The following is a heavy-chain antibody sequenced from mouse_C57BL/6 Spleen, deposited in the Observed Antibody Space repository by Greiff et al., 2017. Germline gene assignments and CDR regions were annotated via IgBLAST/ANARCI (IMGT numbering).Heavy chain of an antibody. J-gene: IGHJ1*03. CDR3: ARKERYYSNYGYFDV. CDR1: GFSLTSYG. V-gene: IGHV2-2*01. Sequence: QVQLKQSGPGLVQPSQSLSITCTVSGFSLTSYGVHWVRQSPGKGLEWLGVIWSGGSTDYNAAFISRLSISKDNSKSQVFFKMNSLQADDTAIYYCARKERYYSNYGYFDVWGTGTTVTVSS. CDR2: IWSGGST. D-gene: IGHD2-5*01.